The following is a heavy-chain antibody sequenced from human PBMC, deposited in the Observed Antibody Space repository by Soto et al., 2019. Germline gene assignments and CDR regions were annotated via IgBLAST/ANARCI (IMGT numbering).Heavy chain of an antibody. CDR1: GYIFTNYG. J-gene: IGHJ4*03. V-gene: IGHV1-18*01. CDR3: ANDNDVRTFYVFDD. CDR2: ISGYNGDTNT. Sequence: QVQLVQSAAEVRKPGASVKVSCKASGYIFTNYGISWVRQAPGQGPEWMGWISGYNGDTNTHYSQKFQGRVTTTTDMSTTTAYMEQRSLRSDDTAVYYCANDNDVRTFYVFDDWGQGTPVTVSS. D-gene: IGHD3-3*01.